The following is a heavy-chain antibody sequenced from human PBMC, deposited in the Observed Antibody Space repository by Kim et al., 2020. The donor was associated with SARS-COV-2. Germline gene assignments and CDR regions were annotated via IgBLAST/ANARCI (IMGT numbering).Heavy chain of an antibody. V-gene: IGHV1-18*01. CDR3: ARDIPYISGGVIVILYYYYYGMDV. CDR2: ISAYNGNT. D-gene: IGHD3-16*02. CDR1: GYTFTSYG. Sequence: ASVKVSCKASGYTFTSYGISWVRQAPGQGLEWMGWISAYNGNTNYAQKLQGRVTMTTDTSTSTAYMELRSLRSDDTAVYYCARDIPYISGGVIVILYYYYYGMDVWGQGTTVTVSS. J-gene: IGHJ6*02.